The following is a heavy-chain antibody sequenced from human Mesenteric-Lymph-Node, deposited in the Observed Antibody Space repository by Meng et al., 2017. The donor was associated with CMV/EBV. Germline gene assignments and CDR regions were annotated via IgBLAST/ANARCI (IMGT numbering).Heavy chain of an antibody. CDR1: GFTFRSYA. D-gene: IGHD4-23*01. Sequence: GESLKISCEASGFTFRSYAMSWVRQAPGMGLEWVSVITGSGGITYYADSVKGRFTISRDNSEDTLYLQMNSLRAEDTAVYHCAKSYGGNLKDAFDIWGQGTMVTV. CDR2: ITGSGGIT. V-gene: IGHV3-23*01. J-gene: IGHJ3*02. CDR3: AKSYGGNLKDAFDI.